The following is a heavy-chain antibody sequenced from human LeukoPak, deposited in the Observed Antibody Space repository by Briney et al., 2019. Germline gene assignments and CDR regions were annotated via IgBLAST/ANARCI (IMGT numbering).Heavy chain of an antibody. J-gene: IGHJ5*02. CDR3: TRVTLRGSKYNWFDP. V-gene: IGHV1-69*08. CDR2: ITPIIGTT. CDR1: GGTFNTHI. D-gene: IGHD1-26*01. Sequence: ASVKVSCTSSGGTFNTHIFNWVRQAPGQGLEWMGRITPIIGTTKYAQRFQGRVTITADTSTSTAYLELRVLTYDDSAVYYCTRVTLRGSKYNWFDPWGQGTHVSVSS.